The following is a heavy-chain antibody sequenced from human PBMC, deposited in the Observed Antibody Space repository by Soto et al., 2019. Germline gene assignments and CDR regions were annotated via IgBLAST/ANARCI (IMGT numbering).Heavy chain of an antibody. Sequence: RLSCAASGFTFSSYSMNWVRQAPGKGLEWVSSISSSSSYIYYADSVKGRFTISRDNAKNSLYLQMNSLRAEDTAVYYCARDFMVVVTDGMDVWGQGTTVTVSS. CDR3: ARDFMVVVTDGMDV. CDR2: ISSSSSYI. J-gene: IGHJ6*02. D-gene: IGHD2-15*01. V-gene: IGHV3-21*01. CDR1: GFTFSSYS.